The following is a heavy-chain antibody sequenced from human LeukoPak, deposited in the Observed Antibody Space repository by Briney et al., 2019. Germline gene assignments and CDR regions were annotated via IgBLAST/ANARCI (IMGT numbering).Heavy chain of an antibody. Sequence: PGVSLTLSCAPSGFPFSSYIVNCLRNAPGGGREWVSYIGSSSTTMYYADPVKGRFTICRDNAKNSLYLQMNSLRDEDTAVYYCAREPRSGAFDIWGQGTMVTVSS. CDR1: GFPFSSYI. CDR2: IGSSSTTM. CDR3: AREPRSGAFDI. V-gene: IGHV3-48*02. J-gene: IGHJ3*02.